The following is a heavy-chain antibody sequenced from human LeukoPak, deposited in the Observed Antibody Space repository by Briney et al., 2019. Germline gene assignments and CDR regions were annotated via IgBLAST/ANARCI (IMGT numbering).Heavy chain of an antibody. CDR1: GFTFSIFW. Sequence: GGFLRLSCAASGFTFSIFWMSWVRQAPGKGLEWVANIKQDGSAKYYVDSVKGRLTISRDNARNSLYLEMNNLRAEDTAIYYCTTSYDSSGNNWGQGTLVTVSS. V-gene: IGHV3-7*01. J-gene: IGHJ4*02. CDR3: TTSYDSSGNN. CDR2: IKQDGSAK. D-gene: IGHD3-22*01.